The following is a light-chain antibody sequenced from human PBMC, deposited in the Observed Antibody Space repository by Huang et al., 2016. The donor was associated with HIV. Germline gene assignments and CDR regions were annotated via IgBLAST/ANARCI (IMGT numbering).Light chain of an antibody. V-gene: IGKV1-33*01. J-gene: IGKJ3*01. Sequence: DIQMTQSPSALSASVGDRVTNTCQAIQDISNYLRWFQQKPGKAPKLLVYEAYNLETGVPSRFSGRGSGTHFTFTISSLQSDDIATYYCQQYDSFPTFGPGTKVHI. CDR2: EAY. CDR1: QDISNY. CDR3: QQYDSFPT.